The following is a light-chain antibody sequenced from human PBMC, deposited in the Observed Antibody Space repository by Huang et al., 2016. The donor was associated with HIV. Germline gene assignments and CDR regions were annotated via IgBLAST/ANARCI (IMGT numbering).Light chain of an antibody. Sequence: DIQMTQSPSTLSASVGDRVTITCRASQRIATWLAWYQQKEGRAPKLLMFQASSLESGVPSRFRGSGSGTEFTLTISSLQADDFATYFCQQYNSYPYTFGQGTKLEIK. CDR3: QQYNSYPYT. J-gene: IGKJ2*01. V-gene: IGKV1-5*03. CDR1: QRIATW. CDR2: QAS.